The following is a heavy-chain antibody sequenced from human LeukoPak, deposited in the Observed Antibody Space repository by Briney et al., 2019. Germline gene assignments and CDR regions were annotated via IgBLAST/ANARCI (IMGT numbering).Heavy chain of an antibody. CDR3: ARDSGETWIQLWSFDY. J-gene: IGHJ4*02. CDR2: FDPEDGET. CDR1: GYTLTELS. Sequence: GASVKVSCKVSGYTLTELSMHWVRQAPGKGLEWMGGFDPEDGETIYAQKFQGRVTMTEDTSTDTAYMELSSLRSEDTAVYYCARDSGETWIQLWSFDYWGQGTLVTVSS. D-gene: IGHD5-18*01. V-gene: IGHV1-24*01.